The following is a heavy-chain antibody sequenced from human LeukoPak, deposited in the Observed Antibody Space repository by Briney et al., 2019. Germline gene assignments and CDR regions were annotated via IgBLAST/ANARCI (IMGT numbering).Heavy chain of an antibody. CDR2: IYYSGST. CDR3: ARQVQTSTYDILTGYTHKYYFDY. D-gene: IGHD3-9*01. CDR1: GGSISSYY. V-gene: IGHV4-59*08. Sequence: SETLSLTCTVSGGSISSYYWGWIRQPPGKGLEWIGYIYYSGSTNYNPSLKSRVTISVDTSKNQFSLKLSSVTAADTAVYYCARQVQTSTYDILTGYTHKYYFDYWGQGTLVTVSS. J-gene: IGHJ4*02.